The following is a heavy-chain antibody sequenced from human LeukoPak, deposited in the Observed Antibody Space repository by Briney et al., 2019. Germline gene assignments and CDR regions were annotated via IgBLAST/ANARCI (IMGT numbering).Heavy chain of an antibody. CDR3: AWSNNRRRTSFDY. V-gene: IGHV1-69*13. CDR2: IIPIFGTA. J-gene: IGHJ4*02. Sequence: ASVKVSCKASGGTFSSYAISWVRQAPGQGLEWMGGIIPIFGTANYAQKFQGRVTITADESTSTAYMELSSLRSEDTAVYYCAWSNNRRRTSFDYWGQGTLVTVSS. D-gene: IGHD2/OR15-2a*01. CDR1: GGTFSSYA.